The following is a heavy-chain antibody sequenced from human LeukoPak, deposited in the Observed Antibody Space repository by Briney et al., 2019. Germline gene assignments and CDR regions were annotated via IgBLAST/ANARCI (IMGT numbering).Heavy chain of an antibody. Sequence: GGSLRLSCAASGFTFSNFWMHWVRQARGKGLVWVSHMNDDGTNSGYADSVKGRFTISRDNAKNTLYLQMNSLRAEDTAIYYCARGGVPAAKDYWGQGTLVTVSS. V-gene: IGHV3-74*01. CDR3: ARGGVPAAKDY. D-gene: IGHD2-2*01. J-gene: IGHJ4*02. CDR1: GFTFSNFW. CDR2: MNDDGTNS.